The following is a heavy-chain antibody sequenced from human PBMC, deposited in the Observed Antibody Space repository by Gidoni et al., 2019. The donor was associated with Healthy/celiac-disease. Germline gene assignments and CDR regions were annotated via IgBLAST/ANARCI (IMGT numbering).Heavy chain of an antibody. J-gene: IGHJ3*02. D-gene: IGHD2-15*01. Sequence: QLQLQESGPGLVKPSETLSLTCTVSGGSISSSSYYWGWIRQPPGKGLEWIGSIYYSGSTYYNPALKSRVTISVDTSKNQFSLKLSSVTAADTAVYYCATPSRPSPYPYDAFDIWGQGTMVTVSS. CDR3: ATPSRPSPYPYDAFDI. CDR2: IYYSGST. CDR1: GGSISSSSYY. V-gene: IGHV4-39*01.